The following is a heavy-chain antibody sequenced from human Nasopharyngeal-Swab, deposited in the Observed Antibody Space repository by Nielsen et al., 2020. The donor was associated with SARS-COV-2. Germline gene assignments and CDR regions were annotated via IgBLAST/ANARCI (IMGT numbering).Heavy chain of an antibody. Sequence: ASVKVSCKASGYTFTSYDINWVRQATGQGLEWMGWMNPNSGNTGYAQKFQGGVTMTRNTSISTAYMELSSLRSEDTAVYYCARGREAVTTYYYYYGMDVWGQGTTVTVSS. J-gene: IGHJ6*02. CDR3: ARGREAVTTYYYYYGMDV. V-gene: IGHV1-8*01. CDR2: MNPNSGNT. D-gene: IGHD4-17*01. CDR1: GYTFTSYD.